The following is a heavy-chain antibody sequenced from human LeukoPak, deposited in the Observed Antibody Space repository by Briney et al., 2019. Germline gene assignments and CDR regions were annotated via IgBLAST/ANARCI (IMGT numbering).Heavy chain of an antibody. D-gene: IGHD1-1*01. J-gene: IGHJ4*02. CDR1: GFTFSAYG. CDR2: IWSDASNK. V-gene: IGHV3-33*01. Sequence: GGSLRLSCAASGFTFSAYGMEWVRQAPGKGLEWVAAIWSDASNKYYADSVKGRFTISRDNSKNTLYLQMNSLRDEDTAVYYCARVGTTGIDFDYWGQGTLVTVSS. CDR3: ARVGTTGIDFDY.